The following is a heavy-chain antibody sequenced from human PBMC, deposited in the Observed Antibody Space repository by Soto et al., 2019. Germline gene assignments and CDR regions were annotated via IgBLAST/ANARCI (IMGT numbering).Heavy chain of an antibody. D-gene: IGHD1-26*01. CDR1: GYTFTSYD. J-gene: IGHJ4*02. CDR3: AGAPQCGYSVNYYYFDY. V-gene: IGHV1-8*01. CDR2: MNPNSGNT. Sequence: QVQLVQSGAEVKKPGASVKVSCKASGYTFTSYDINWVRQATGQGLEWMGWMNPNSGNTGYAQKFQGRVTMTRNTSISTAYMELSSLRSEDTAVYYCAGAPQCGYSVNYYYFDYWGQGTLVTVSS.